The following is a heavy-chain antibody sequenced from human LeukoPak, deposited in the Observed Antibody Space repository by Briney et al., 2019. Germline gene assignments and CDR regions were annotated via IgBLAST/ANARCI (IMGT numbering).Heavy chain of an antibody. CDR1: GFTFRSYE. Sequence: SGGSLRLSCEASGFTFRSYEMKWVRQAPGKGLEWVSYISSSGSNIYYADSVKGRFTISRDNAKNSLYLQMNSLRAEDTAVYHCARQSSSSSGKGMDVWGQGTTVTVSS. D-gene: IGHD6-6*01. CDR3: ARQSSSSSGKGMDV. V-gene: IGHV3-48*03. J-gene: IGHJ6*02. CDR2: ISSSGSNI.